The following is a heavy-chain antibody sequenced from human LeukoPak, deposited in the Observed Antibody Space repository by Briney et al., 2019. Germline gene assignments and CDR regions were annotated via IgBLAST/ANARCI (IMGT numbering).Heavy chain of an antibody. CDR2: IYSGGST. V-gene: IGHV3-66*01. CDR1: GFTVSSNY. Sequence: GGSLRLSCAASGFTVSSNYMSWVRQAPGKGLEWVSVIYSGGSTYYADSVKGRFTISRDNSKNTLYLQMNSLRAEDTAVYYCARETGYSSGWTDAFDIWGQGTLVTVSS. J-gene: IGHJ3*02. D-gene: IGHD6-19*01. CDR3: ARETGYSSGWTDAFDI.